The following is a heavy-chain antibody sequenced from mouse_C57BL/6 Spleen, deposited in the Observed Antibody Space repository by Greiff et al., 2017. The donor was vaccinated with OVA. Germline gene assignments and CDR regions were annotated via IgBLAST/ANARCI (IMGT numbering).Heavy chain of an antibody. V-gene: IGHV1-62-3*01. CDR1: GYTFTSYW. Sequence: QVQLQPPGAELVKPGASVKLSSKASGYTFTSYWMHWVKQRPGRGLEWIGRIDPNSGGTKYNEKFKSKATLTVDKHSSTAYMQLSSLTSEDSAVYYCARGGLIYYGYDDAMDYWGQGTSVTVSS. J-gene: IGHJ4*01. CDR2: IDPNSGGT. D-gene: IGHD2-2*01. CDR3: ARGGLIYYGYDDAMDY.